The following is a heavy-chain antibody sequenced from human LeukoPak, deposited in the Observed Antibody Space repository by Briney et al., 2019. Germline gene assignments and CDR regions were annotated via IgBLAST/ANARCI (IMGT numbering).Heavy chain of an antibody. J-gene: IGHJ4*02. CDR2: INPSGGST. V-gene: IGHV1-46*01. CDR1: GYTFISYY. Sequence: ASVKVSCKASGYTFISYYIHWVRQAPGQGLEWMGIINPSGGSTSYAQKFQGRVTMTRDTSTSTVYMEVSSLRSEDTAVYYCARVGRGTTVTTGPLDYWGQGTLVTVSS. D-gene: IGHD4-17*01. CDR3: ARVGRGTTVTTGPLDY.